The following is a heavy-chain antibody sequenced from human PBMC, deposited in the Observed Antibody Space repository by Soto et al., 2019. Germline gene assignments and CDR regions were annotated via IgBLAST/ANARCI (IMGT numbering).Heavy chain of an antibody. CDR1: GFTFSSYS. J-gene: IGHJ4*02. V-gene: IGHV3-21*01. CDR2: ISSSSSYI. D-gene: IGHD3-10*01. Sequence: EVQLVESGGGLVKPGGSLRLSCAASGFTFSSYSMNWVRQAPGKGLEWVSSISSSSSYIYYADSVKGRFTISRDNAKNSLYLQMNSLRAEDTAVYYCASGPSVRGVSWGQGTLVTVSS. CDR3: ASGPSVRGVS.